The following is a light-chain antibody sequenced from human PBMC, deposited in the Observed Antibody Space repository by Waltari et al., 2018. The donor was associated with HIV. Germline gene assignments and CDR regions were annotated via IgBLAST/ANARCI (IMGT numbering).Light chain of an antibody. CDR3: SSYAGRNNYV. CDR2: EGR. CDR1: SSDVGGYKY. J-gene: IGLJ1*01. V-gene: IGLV2-8*01. Sequence: QSALTQPPSASGSPGQSVTISCTGTSSDVGGYKYVSWYQQHPGKAPKRMFYEGRRRPSGVPDRFSWSKSGTTASLTVSGLQAEDEADYYCSSYAGRNNYVFGTGTKVTVL.